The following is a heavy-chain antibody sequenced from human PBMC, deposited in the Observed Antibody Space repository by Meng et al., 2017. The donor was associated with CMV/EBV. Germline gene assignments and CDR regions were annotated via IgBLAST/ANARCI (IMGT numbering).Heavy chain of an antibody. CDR2: IYTSGST. CDR1: GGSISRYY. D-gene: IGHD4-17*01. Sequence: VQLQESGPRLVKPSETLALTSTVSGGSISRYYWSWIRQPAGKGLEWIGRIYTSGSTNYNPSLKSRVTMSVDTSKNQFSLKLSSVTAADTAVYYCARGPEVDYGDYVGLDYWGQGTLVTVSS. J-gene: IGHJ4*02. V-gene: IGHV4-4*07. CDR3: ARGPEVDYGDYVGLDY.